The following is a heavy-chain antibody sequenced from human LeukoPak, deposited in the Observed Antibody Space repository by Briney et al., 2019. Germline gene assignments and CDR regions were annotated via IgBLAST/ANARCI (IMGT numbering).Heavy chain of an antibody. CDR3: ARLLYGDYRYFQH. J-gene: IGHJ1*01. CDR1: GGSISSRSYY. Sequence: SETLSLTCTVSGGSISSRSYYWGWIRQPPGKGLEWIGSIYYSGSTYYNPSLRSRVTISVDTSKNQFSLKLSSVTAADTAVYYCARLLYGDYRYFQHWGQGTLVTVSS. CDR2: IYYSGST. D-gene: IGHD4-17*01. V-gene: IGHV4-39*01.